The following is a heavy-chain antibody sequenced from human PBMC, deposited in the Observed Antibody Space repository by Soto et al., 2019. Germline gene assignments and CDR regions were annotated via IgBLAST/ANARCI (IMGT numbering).Heavy chain of an antibody. CDR3: ARYRGPSRGYDPYWCDP. CDR2: A. D-gene: IGHD3-22*01. Sequence: ANYEQKFQGRVTITADESTSTAYMELSSLRSEDTAVYYCARYRGPSRGYDPYWCDPCGQGTLVTVSS. V-gene: IGHV1-69*01. J-gene: IGHJ5*02.